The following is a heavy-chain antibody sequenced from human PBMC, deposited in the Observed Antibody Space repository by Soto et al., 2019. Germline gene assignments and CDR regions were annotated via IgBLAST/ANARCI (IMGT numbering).Heavy chain of an antibody. CDR2: ISAYNGNT. V-gene: IGHV1-18*01. D-gene: IGHD6-13*01. Sequence: QVQLVQSGAEVKKPGASVKVSCKASGYTFTSYGISWVRQAPGQGLEWMGWISAYNGNTNYAQKLQGRVTMTTDTSTSTAYMELRSLRSDATAVYYCARDTAAAGTNIYYYGMDVWGQGTTVTVSS. J-gene: IGHJ6*02. CDR1: GYTFTSYG. CDR3: ARDTAAAGTNIYYYGMDV.